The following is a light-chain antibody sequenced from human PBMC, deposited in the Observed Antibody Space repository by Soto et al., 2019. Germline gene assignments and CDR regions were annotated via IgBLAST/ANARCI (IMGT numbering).Light chain of an antibody. CDR3: SSYAGSNKSV. CDR1: SSDVGGYNY. J-gene: IGLJ1*01. Sequence: QSVLTQPPSSSGSPGQSVTISCPGTSSDVGGYNYVSWYQQHPGKAPKLMIYEVSKRPSGVPDRFSGSKSGNTASLTVSGLQPEDEADYYCSSYAGSNKSVFGTGTKGTVL. CDR2: EVS. V-gene: IGLV2-8*01.